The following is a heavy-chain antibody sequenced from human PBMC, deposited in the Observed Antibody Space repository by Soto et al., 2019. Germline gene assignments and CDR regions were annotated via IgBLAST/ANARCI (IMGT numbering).Heavy chain of an antibody. Sequence: GGSLRLSCAASGFTVSSNYMSWVRQAPGKGLEWVSVIYSGGSRYYADSVKGRFTISRDNSKNTLYLQMNSLRAEDTAVYYCARDSGGSTDAFDIWGQGTMVTVSS. D-gene: IGHD1-26*01. J-gene: IGHJ3*02. CDR1: GFTVSSNY. CDR3: ARDSGGSTDAFDI. V-gene: IGHV3-53*01. CDR2: IYSGGSR.